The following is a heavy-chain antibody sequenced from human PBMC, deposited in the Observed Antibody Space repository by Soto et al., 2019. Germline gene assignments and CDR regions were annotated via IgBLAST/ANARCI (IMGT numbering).Heavy chain of an antibody. Sequence: SETLSLTCTVSGGSISSGDYYWSWVRQSPGKGLEWIGEIHHGGSTTYNPSFKSRVTMSVDPSNNQFSLRLNSVTAADTAVYFCARLDLSLTHYFDYWGRGTLVTVSS. J-gene: IGHJ4*02. CDR1: GGSISSGDYY. V-gene: IGHV4-39*07. CDR2: IHHGGST. D-gene: IGHD2-21*01. CDR3: ARLDLSLTHYFDY.